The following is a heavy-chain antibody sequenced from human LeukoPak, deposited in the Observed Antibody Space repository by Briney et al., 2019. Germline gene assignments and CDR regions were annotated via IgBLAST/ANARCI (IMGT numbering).Heavy chain of an antibody. Sequence: GGSLRLSCAASGFTCSSFWWMWVGQAPGKGLEGVANIKQDGGEKYYVDSVRGRFTTSRDNAKHSLYLQMNSLRAEDTAVYYCARRQYYYDSSGYYWGQGTLVTVSS. CDR3: ARRQYYYDSSGYY. V-gene: IGHV3-7*01. CDR2: IKQDGGEK. J-gene: IGHJ4*02. D-gene: IGHD3-22*01. CDR1: GFTCSSFW.